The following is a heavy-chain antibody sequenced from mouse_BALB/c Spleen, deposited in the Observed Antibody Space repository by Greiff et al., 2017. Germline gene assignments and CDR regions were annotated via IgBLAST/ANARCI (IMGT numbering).Heavy chain of an antibody. J-gene: IGHJ4*01. CDR1: GYTFTDYE. CDR2: IDPETGGT. D-gene: IGHD3-3*01. V-gene: IGHV1-15*01. CDR3: TRRARGYAMDY. Sequence: VQLQQSGAELVRPGASVTLSCKASGYTFTDYEMHWVKQTPVHGLEWIGAIDPETGGTAYNQKFKGKATLTADKSSSTAYMELRSLTSEDSAVYYCTRRARGYAMDYWGQGTSVTVSS.